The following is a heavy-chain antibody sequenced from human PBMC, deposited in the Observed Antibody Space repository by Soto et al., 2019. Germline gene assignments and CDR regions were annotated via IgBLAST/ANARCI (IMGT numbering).Heavy chain of an antibody. CDR3: AKVRSSSWYYFDY. J-gene: IGHJ4*02. Sequence: EVQLVESGGGLVQPGRSLRLACAASGFTFDYYAMHWVRQAPGKGLEWVSGISWSSGSIGYADSVKGRFTISRDNAKNSLYLQMNSLRAEDTALYYCAKVRSSSWYYFDYWGQGTLVTVS. CDR1: GFTFDYYA. CDR2: ISWSSGSI. D-gene: IGHD6-13*01. V-gene: IGHV3-9*01.